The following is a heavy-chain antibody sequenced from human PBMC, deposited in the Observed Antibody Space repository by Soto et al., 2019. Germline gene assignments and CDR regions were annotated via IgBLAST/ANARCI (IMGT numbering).Heavy chain of an antibody. CDR2: IYSGDSDT. Sequence: PGESLKISCKGSGYSFSSYWIGWVRQVPGQGLDWMGNIYSGDSDTTYSPSFQGQVTISADKSTRTAYLQWGSLKASDTAVYYCILLVHGDRWFESWGQGTLVTVSS. J-gene: IGHJ5*01. CDR3: ILLVHGDRWFES. D-gene: IGHD2-2*01. V-gene: IGHV5-51*01. CDR1: GYSFSSYW.